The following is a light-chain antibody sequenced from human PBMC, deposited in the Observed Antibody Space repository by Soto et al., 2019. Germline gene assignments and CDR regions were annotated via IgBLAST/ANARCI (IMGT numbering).Light chain of an antibody. CDR3: QQYYSFPLT. CDR2: AAS. J-gene: IGKJ4*01. Sequence: DIQMTQSPSTLSAFVGDRVTISCRASQSIHNWLAWYQQKPGKAPELLIYAASTLQSGVPSRFSGSGSGTDFTLTISCLQSEDFATYYCQQYYSFPLTFGGGTKVEIK. V-gene: IGKV1-5*01. CDR1: QSIHNW.